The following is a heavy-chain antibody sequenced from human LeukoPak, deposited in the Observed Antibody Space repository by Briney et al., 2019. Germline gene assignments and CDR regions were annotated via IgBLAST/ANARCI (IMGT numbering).Heavy chain of an antibody. V-gene: IGHV3-30*03. Sequence: PGGSLRLSCAASGFTFSSYGMHWVRQAPGKGLEWVAVISYDGRNKYYADSVKGRFTISRDNSKNTLYLQMNSLRAEDTAVYYCARTTYGDYGPSDYWGQGTLVTVSS. J-gene: IGHJ4*02. CDR2: ISYDGRNK. D-gene: IGHD4-17*01. CDR1: GFTFSSYG. CDR3: ARTTYGDYGPSDY.